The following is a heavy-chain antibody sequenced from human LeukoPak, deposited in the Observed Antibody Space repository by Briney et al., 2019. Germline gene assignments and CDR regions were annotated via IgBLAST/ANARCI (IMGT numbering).Heavy chain of an antibody. J-gene: IGHJ4*02. CDR1: GASITSYY. CDR3: ARENPSGYYNRPIDY. Sequence: SETLSLTCTVSGASITSYYWSWIRQPPGKGLEWIGDIYYSGSIKYNPSLKSRVTMSVDTSKNQFSLKLSSVTAADTAIYYCARENPSGYYNRPIDYWGQGTLVTVSS. CDR2: IYYSGSI. D-gene: IGHD3-22*01. V-gene: IGHV4-59*01.